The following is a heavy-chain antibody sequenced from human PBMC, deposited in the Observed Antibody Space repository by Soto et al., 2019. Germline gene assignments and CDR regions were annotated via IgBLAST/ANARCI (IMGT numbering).Heavy chain of an antibody. V-gene: IGHV3-48*04. CDR3: ARYGDYYDSSGYFTYYYYGMDV. D-gene: IGHD3-22*01. CDR1: GFTFSSYS. J-gene: IGHJ6*02. CDR2: ISSSSSTI. Sequence: GGSLRLSCAASGFTFSSYSMNWVRQAPGKGLEWVSYISSSSSTIYYADSVKGRFTISRDNAKNSLYLQMNSLRAEDTAVYYCARYGDYYDSSGYFTYYYYGMDVWGQGTTVTVSS.